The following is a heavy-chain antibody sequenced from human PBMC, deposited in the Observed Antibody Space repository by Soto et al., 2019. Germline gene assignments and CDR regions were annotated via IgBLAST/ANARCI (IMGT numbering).Heavy chain of an antibody. CDR3: ARGGPTRGYSYGYNYCYYGMDV. D-gene: IGHD5-18*01. Sequence: ASVKVSCKASGYTFTGYYMHWVRQAPGQGLEWMGWINPNSGGTNYAQKFQGWVTMTRDTSISTAYMELSRLRSDDTAVYYCARGGPTRGYSYGYNYCYYGMDVWGQGTTVTVSS. V-gene: IGHV1-2*04. J-gene: IGHJ6*02. CDR1: GYTFTGYY. CDR2: INPNSGGT.